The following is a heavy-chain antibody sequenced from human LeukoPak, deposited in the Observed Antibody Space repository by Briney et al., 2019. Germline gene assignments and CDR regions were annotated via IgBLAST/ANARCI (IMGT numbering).Heavy chain of an antibody. CDR1: GYTFTNYD. D-gene: IGHD6-19*01. J-gene: IGHJ4*02. CDR3: ARVWREWLANY. Sequence: GASVKVSCETSGYTFTNYDINWVRQAPGQGLEWMGWMNPNSGNTGYAQKFQGRVTMTRNTSISTAYMELSSLRSEDTAVYYCARVWREWLANYWGQGTLVTVSS. CDR2: MNPNSGNT. V-gene: IGHV1-8*01.